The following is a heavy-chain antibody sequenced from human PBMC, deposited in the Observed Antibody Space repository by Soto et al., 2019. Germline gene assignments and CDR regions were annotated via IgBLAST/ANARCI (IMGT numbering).Heavy chain of an antibody. V-gene: IGHV3-20*04. CDR1: GFGFDEYG. D-gene: IGHD4-17*01. CDR3: ARGHRWGYAYGDYGDS. Sequence: EVSLVESGGGVVRPGGSLRLSCAASGFGFDEYGMSWVRQGPGKGLEWVSGINRHGDSTGYADSVKGRFTISRDNAKNXLYLQMNGLRAEDTAFYYCARGHRWGYAYGDYGDSWGQGTLVTVSS. CDR2: INRHGDST. J-gene: IGHJ4*02.